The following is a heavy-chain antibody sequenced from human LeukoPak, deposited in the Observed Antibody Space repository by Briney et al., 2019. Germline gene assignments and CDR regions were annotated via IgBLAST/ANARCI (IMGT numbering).Heavy chain of an antibody. D-gene: IGHD3-9*01. CDR3: ARGVGKHDTIDY. Sequence: ASVEVSCKASGYTFTSYDINWVRQATGQGLEWMGWMNPNSGNTGYAQKFQGRVTMTRNTSISTAYMELSSLRSEDTAVYYCARGVGKHDTIDYWGQGTLVTVSS. CDR2: MNPNSGNT. V-gene: IGHV1-8*01. CDR1: GYTFTSYD. J-gene: IGHJ4*02.